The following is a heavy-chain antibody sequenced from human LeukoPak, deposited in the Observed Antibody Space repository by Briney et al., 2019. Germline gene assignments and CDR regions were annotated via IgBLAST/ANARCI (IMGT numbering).Heavy chain of an antibody. D-gene: IGHD2-15*01. CDR2: ISSGSGYI. CDR1: GFTFTSYS. J-gene: IGHJ4*02. V-gene: IGHV3-21*01. Sequence: KPGGSLRLSCASSGFTFTSYSMNWVRQAPGKGLEWVSSISSGSGYINYVDSVKGRFTVSRDNAKNSLYLQMKSLTAEDTAIYYCVRDRGYCSGGSCYGLYFDYWGQGTLVTVSS. CDR3: VRDRGYCSGGSCYGLYFDY.